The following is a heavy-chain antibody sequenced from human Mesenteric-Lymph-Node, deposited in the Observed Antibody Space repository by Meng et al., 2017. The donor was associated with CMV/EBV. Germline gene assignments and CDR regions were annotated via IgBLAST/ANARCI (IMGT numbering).Heavy chain of an antibody. CDR2: IYPGDSDT. J-gene: IGHJ6*02. V-gene: IGHV5-51*01. CDR1: GYSFTSYW. CDR3: ARHSSSSSSYFYYYYYGMDV. Sequence: GESLKISCKGSGYSFTSYWIGWVRQMPGKGLEWMGIIYPGDSDTRYSPSFQGQVTISADKSISTAYLQWSSLKASDTAMYYCARHSSSSSSYFYYYYYGMDVWGQGTTVTVSS. D-gene: IGHD6-6*01.